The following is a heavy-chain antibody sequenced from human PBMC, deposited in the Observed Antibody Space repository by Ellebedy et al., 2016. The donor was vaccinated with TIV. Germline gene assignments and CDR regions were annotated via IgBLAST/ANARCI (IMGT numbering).Heavy chain of an antibody. Sequence: SETLSLTXTVSGGSISDGDYYWNWIRQPAGKTLEWIGRIYISGSSNYNPSLRSRVTMSLDTSKKEFSLKMNYVTPADTAVYYCARGLYFDSSGYHYWFDPWGQGTQVTVSS. CDR2: IYISGSS. CDR3: ARGLYFDSSGYHYWFDP. V-gene: IGHV4-61*02. J-gene: IGHJ5*02. D-gene: IGHD3-22*01. CDR1: GGSISDGDYY.